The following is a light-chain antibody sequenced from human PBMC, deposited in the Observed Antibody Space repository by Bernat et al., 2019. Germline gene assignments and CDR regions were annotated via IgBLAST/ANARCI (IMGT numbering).Light chain of an antibody. Sequence: DIMMTQSPLSLPVTPGEPASISCKSSQSLTHSNGYKYLDWYVQRPGQSPQLLIYLGSNRASGVPDRISGSGSGTRFTLNISRVEAEDVGIYYCMQSLQTPYTFGQGTKLEIK. V-gene: IGKV2-28*01. CDR3: MQSLQTPYT. CDR2: LGS. CDR1: QSLTHSNGYKY. J-gene: IGKJ2*01.